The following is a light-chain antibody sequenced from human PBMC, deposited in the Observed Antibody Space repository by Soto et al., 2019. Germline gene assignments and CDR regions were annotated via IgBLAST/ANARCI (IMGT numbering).Light chain of an antibody. V-gene: IGLV2-14*01. J-gene: IGLJ1*01. CDR1: SSDVGGYKF. CDR3: GSYTGSIYV. CDR2: EVS. Sequence: QFALTQPASVSGSPGQSITISCTGTSSDVGGYKFVSWYQQHPGKAPKLMIYEVSNRPSGVSSRFSGSKSGNTASLTISGLQAEDEADYYCGSYTGSIYVFGTGTKVTVL.